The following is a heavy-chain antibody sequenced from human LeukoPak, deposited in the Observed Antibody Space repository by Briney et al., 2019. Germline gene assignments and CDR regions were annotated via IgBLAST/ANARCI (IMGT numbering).Heavy chain of an antibody. Sequence: GGSLRLSCAASGFTFSSYGMHWVRQAPGKGLEWVAFIRYDGSNKYYADSVKGRFTISRDNSKNTLYLQMNSLRAEDTAVYYCAKDRRSGAAAGSYVDYWGQGTLVTVSS. V-gene: IGHV3-30*02. CDR1: GFTFSSYG. J-gene: IGHJ4*02. CDR3: AKDRRSGAAAGSYVDY. CDR2: IRYDGSNK. D-gene: IGHD6-13*01.